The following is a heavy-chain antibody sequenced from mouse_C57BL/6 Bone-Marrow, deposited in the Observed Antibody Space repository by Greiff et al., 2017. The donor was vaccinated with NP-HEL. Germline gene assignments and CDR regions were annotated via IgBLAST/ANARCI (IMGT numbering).Heavy chain of an antibody. CDR1: GFTFSDYY. CDR2: ISNGGGST. CDR3: ARNYGSSSWFAY. J-gene: IGHJ3*01. Sequence: DVHLVESGGGLVQPGGSLKLSCAASGFTFSDYYMYWVRQTPEKRLEWVAYISNGGGSTYYPDTVKGRFTISRDNAKNTLYLQMSRLKSEDTAMYYCARNYGSSSWFAYWGQGTLVTVSA. D-gene: IGHD1-1*01. V-gene: IGHV5-12*01.